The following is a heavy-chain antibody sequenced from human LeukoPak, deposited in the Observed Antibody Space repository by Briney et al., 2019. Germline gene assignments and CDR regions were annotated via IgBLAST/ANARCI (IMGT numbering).Heavy chain of an antibody. D-gene: IGHD3-16*02. CDR3: AKNVRYPPVDY. CDR1: GFTVRSNY. V-gene: IGHV3-53*01. J-gene: IGHJ4*02. CDR2: IYSGGST. Sequence: PGGSLRLSCAASGFTVRSNYMSWVRQAPGKGLEWVSIIYSGGSTYYADSVKGRFTISRDNSKNTLYLQMNSLRAEDTAVYYCAKNVRYPPVDYWGQGTLVTVSS.